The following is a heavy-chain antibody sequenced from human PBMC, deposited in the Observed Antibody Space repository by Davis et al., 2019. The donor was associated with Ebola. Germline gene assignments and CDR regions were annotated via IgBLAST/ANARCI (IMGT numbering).Heavy chain of an antibody. CDR2: ISAYNGNT. D-gene: IGHD5-24*01. Sequence: ASVKVSCKASGYTFTSYGISWVRQAPGQGLEWMGWISAYNGNTNYAQKFQGWVTMTRDTSISTAYMELSRLRSDDTAVYYCARVGTATTTFDYWGQGTLVTVSS. J-gene: IGHJ4*02. CDR3: ARVGTATTTFDY. V-gene: IGHV1-18*01. CDR1: GYTFTSYG.